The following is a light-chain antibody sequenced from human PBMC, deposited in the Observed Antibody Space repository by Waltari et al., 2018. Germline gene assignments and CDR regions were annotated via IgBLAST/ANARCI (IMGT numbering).Light chain of an antibody. CDR2: DAS. Sequence: EIVLTQSPATLSLSPGERATLPGTASQSIKTSLAWSQQKPGQAPRLRIYDASYRATGVPARFSGSGSGTDFTLTINILEPEDFAVYYCQCRSNWPPVTFGQWTRLEIK. CDR1: QSIKTS. J-gene: IGKJ5*01. V-gene: IGKV3-11*01. CDR3: QCRSNWPPVT.